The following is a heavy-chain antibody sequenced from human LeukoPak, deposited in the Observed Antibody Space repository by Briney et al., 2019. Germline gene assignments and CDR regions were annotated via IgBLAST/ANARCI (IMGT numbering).Heavy chain of an antibody. V-gene: IGHV3-23*01. CDR3: AKDGRCSSTSCYGGIRYGMDV. Sequence: GGSLRLSCAASGFTFSSYAMSWVRQAPGKGLEWVSAISGCGGSTYYADSVKGRFTISRDNSKNTLYLQMNSLRAEDTAVYYCAKDGRCSSTSCYGGIRYGMDVWGQGTTVTVSS. CDR2: ISGCGGST. D-gene: IGHD2-2*01. J-gene: IGHJ6*02. CDR1: GFTFSSYA.